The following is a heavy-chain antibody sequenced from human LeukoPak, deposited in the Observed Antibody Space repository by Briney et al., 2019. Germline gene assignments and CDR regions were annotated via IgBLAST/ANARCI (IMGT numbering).Heavy chain of an antibody. Sequence: GGSLRLSCAASGFSFSNYWMSWVRQAPGKGLEWVANINQDGSVKSSVGSVKGRFTISRDNAKNSLYLQMNSLRVEDTAVYFCARGTPYRDSDDYWGKGTLVTVSS. J-gene: IGHJ4*02. CDR1: GFSFSNYW. D-gene: IGHD1-14*01. CDR2: INQDGSVK. V-gene: IGHV3-7*05. CDR3: ARGTPYRDSDDY.